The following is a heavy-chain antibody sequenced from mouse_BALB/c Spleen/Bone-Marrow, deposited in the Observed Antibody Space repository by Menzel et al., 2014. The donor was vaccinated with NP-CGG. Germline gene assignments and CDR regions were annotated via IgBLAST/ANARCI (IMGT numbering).Heavy chain of an antibody. V-gene: IGHV1-54*01. Sequence: QVQLQQSGAELVRPGTSVKVSCKASGNAFTNYWIEWVKQRPGQGLEWIGVINPGSGGSNYNEKFKGKATLTADKSSSTAYMQLSSLTSDDSAVYFCVREMTRYALDYWGQGTSVTVSS. J-gene: IGHJ4*01. CDR2: INPGSGGS. CDR1: GNAFTNYW. CDR3: VREMTRYALDY.